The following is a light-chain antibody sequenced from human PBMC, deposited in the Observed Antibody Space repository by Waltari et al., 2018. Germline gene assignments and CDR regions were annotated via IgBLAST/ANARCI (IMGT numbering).Light chain of an antibody. J-gene: IGKJ3*01. CDR1: QSISSY. CDR3: QQSYSTPPFT. CDR2: AAS. V-gene: IGKV1-39*01. Sequence: DIQMTQSPSSLSASVGDRVTITCRASQSISSYLNWYQQKPGKAPKLRIYAASSLQSGVPSRFSGSGSGTDCTRTISSLQPEDFATYYCQQSYSTPPFTFGPGAKVDI.